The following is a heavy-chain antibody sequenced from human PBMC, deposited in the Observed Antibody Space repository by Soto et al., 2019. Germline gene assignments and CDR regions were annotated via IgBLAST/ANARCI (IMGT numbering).Heavy chain of an antibody. Sequence: EVQLVESGGGLVKPGGSLRLSCAASGFTFSSYSMNWVRQAPGKGLEWVSSISSSSSYIYYADSVKGRFTISRDNAKNSLYLQMNSLRAEDTAVYYCAREPGSYYYGSGRYDYWGQGTLVTVSS. J-gene: IGHJ4*02. CDR2: ISSSSSYI. CDR1: GFTFSSYS. V-gene: IGHV3-21*01. D-gene: IGHD3-10*01. CDR3: AREPGSYYYGSGRYDY.